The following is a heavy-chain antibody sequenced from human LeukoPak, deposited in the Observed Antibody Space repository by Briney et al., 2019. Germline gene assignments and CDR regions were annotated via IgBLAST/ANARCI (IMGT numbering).Heavy chain of an antibody. D-gene: IGHD5-24*01. J-gene: IGHJ4*02. V-gene: IGHV1-18*01. CDR2: ISAYNGNT. CDR3: ARALVDGYKELGY. CDR1: GYTFTTYG. Sequence: GASVKVSCKASGYTFTTYGITWVRQTPGQGLEWMAWISAYNGNTNYAQKLQGRVTMTTDTSTSTAYMELRSLRSDDTAVYYCARALVDGYKELGYWGQGTLVTVSS.